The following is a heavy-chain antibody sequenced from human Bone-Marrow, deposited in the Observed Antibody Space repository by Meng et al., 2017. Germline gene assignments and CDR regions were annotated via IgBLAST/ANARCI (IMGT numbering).Heavy chain of an antibody. D-gene: IGHD5-12*01. CDR2: INHSGST. CDR3: ARERGKWLRFGPFDY. V-gene: IGHV4-34*01. J-gene: IGHJ4*02. Sequence: QVQLHQSGAGLLKPSETLSLTCSVYGGSFSDYYWSWIRQPPGKGLEWIGEINHSGSTNYNPSLKSRATISVDTSKNQFSLKLSSVTAADTAVYYCARERGKWLRFGPFDYWGQGTLVTVSS. CDR1: GGSFSDYY.